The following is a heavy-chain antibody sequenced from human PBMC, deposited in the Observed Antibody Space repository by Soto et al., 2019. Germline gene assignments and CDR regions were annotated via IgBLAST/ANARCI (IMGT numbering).Heavy chain of an antibody. D-gene: IGHD3-10*01. Sequence: ASVKVSCKASADTFTGYTVTWVRQAPGQGLGWVGRVIPILGASNFAQKFQGRVTISADKSADTAYMVLTGLTSEDTAVYYCARSRGSYYTNFDSWGQGTLVTVSS. CDR2: VIPILGAS. J-gene: IGHJ4*02. CDR1: ADTFTGYT. CDR3: ARSRGSYYTNFDS. V-gene: IGHV1-69*08.